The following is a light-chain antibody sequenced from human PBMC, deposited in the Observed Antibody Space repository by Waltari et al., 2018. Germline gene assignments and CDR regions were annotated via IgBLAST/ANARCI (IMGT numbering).Light chain of an antibody. Sequence: DIVMTQSPDSLAVSLGEWATINGKSSQSVLYSPNNKNYLAWFQQKPGQPPKLLIYGASTRESGVPDRFSGSGSVTDFTLTISSLQAEDVAIYYCQQYATTPRTFGQGTKLEIK. CDR2: GAS. J-gene: IGKJ2*02. CDR3: QQYATTPRT. V-gene: IGKV4-1*01. CDR1: QSVLYSPNNKNY.